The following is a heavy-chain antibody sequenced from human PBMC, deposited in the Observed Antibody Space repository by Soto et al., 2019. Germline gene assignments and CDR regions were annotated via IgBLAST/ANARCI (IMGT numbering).Heavy chain of an antibody. CDR1: GTIFSSYT. CDR3: ARGLGGRMDA. CDR2: IIPILGET. Sequence: QVQLVQSGAEVKKPGSSVRVSCKASGTIFSSYTISWVRQAPGQGLEWMGRIIPILGETNSAQKFQGRVTLAXDKSTNTAYMQLNSLRLEDTAVYYCARGLGGRMDAWGQGTTVTVSS. J-gene: IGHJ6*02. D-gene: IGHD3-16*01. V-gene: IGHV1-69*08.